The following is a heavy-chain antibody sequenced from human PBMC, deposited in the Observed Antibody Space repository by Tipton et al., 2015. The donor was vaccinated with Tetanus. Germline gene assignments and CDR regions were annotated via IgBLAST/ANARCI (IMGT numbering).Heavy chain of an antibody. J-gene: IGHJ4*02. CDR1: GFTFSSHW. V-gene: IGHV3-21*01. CDR2: ISSTSSYI. Sequence: GSLRLSCAAPGFTFSSHWMNWVRQAPGKGLEWLSSISSTSSYIYYADSVKGRFTVSRDNAKNSLSLQMKSLGDEDTAVYYCATGRTLDYWGQGTRVTVST. D-gene: IGHD1-26*01. CDR3: ATGRTLDY.